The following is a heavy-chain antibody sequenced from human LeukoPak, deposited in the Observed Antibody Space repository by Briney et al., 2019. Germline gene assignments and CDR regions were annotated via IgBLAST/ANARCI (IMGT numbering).Heavy chain of an antibody. D-gene: IGHD3-3*01. CDR1: GFTFSSYW. Sequence: GGSLRLFCAASGFTFSSYWMHWVRQAPGKGLVWVSRNNSDGSSTSYADSVKGRFTISRDNARTTLLLQMNSLRAEDTVVYYCGRAGYYDFWSGYYTRYAFDIWGQGTMVTVSS. V-gene: IGHV3-74*01. CDR3: GRAGYYDFWSGYYTRYAFDI. J-gene: IGHJ3*02. CDR2: NNSDGSST.